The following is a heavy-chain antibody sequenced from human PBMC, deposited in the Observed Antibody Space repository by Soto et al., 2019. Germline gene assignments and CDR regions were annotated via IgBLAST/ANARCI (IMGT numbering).Heavy chain of an antibody. D-gene: IGHD3-22*01. Sequence: PSETLSLTCTVSGGSISSYYWSWIRQPPGKGLEWIGYIYYSGSTNYNPSLKSRVTISVDTSKNQFSLKLSSVTAADTAVYYCARDTYYYDSSGYYCMGGYDYWGQGTLVTVSS. CDR1: GGSISSYY. J-gene: IGHJ4*02. V-gene: IGHV4-59*01. CDR3: ARDTYYYDSSGYYCMGGYDY. CDR2: IYYSGST.